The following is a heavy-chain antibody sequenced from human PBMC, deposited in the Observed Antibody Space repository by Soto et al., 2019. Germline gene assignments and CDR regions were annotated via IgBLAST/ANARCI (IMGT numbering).Heavy chain of an antibody. J-gene: IGHJ6*03. V-gene: IGHV3-48*01. Sequence: GGSLRLSCAASGFTFNSYTMAWVRQAPGKGLEWVSYISSSSSVIDYADSVKGRFTVSRDNARNSLYLQMNSLRAEDTAVYYCARDLSWGSNWYYYMDVWGKGTTVIVSS. CDR1: GFTFNSYT. D-gene: IGHD7-27*01. CDR2: ISSSSSVI. CDR3: ARDLSWGSNWYYYMDV.